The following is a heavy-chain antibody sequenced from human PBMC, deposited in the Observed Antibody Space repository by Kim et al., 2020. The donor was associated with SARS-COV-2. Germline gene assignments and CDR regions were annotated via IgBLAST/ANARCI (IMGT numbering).Heavy chain of an antibody. CDR3: ARGSGWLLWFGESSYYFDY. V-gene: IGHV4-34*01. D-gene: IGHD3-10*01. J-gene: IGHJ4*02. CDR1: GGSFSGYY. CDR2: INHSGST. Sequence: SETLSLTCAVYGGSFSGYYWSWIRQPPGKGLEWIGEINHSGSTNYNPSLKSRVTISVDTSKNQFSLKLSSVTAADTAVYYCARGSGWLLWFGESSYYFDYWGEGTLVSLSS.